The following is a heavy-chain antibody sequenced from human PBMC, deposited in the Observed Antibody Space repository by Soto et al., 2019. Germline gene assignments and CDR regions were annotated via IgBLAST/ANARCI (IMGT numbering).Heavy chain of an antibody. CDR2: IYPGDSDT. D-gene: IGHD3-22*01. Sequence: ESLKISCKGSGYSFTIYWIGWVRQMPGKGLEWMGIIYPGDSDTRYSPSFQGQVTISADKSISTAYLQWSSLKASDTAMYYCARHGXRVYYDNSDYYYYGMDVWGQGTTVTVSS. CDR1: GYSFTIYW. V-gene: IGHV5-51*01. CDR3: ARHGXRVYYDNSDYYYYGMDV. J-gene: IGHJ6*02.